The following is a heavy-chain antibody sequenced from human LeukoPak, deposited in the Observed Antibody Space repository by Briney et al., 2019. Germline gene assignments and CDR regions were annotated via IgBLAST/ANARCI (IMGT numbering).Heavy chain of an antibody. V-gene: IGHV3-30-3*01. CDR3: ARGAYYFDY. CDR1: GFTFSSYA. J-gene: IGHJ4*02. Sequence: GGSLRLSCAASGFTFSSYAMHWVRQAPGKGLEWVAVISYDGSNKYYADSVKGRFTISRDNSKNTLYLQMISLRAEDTAVYYCARGAYYFDYWGQGTLVTVSS. CDR2: ISYDGSNK.